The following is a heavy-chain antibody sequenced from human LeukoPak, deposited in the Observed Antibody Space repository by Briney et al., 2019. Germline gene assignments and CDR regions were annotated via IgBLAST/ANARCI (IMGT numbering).Heavy chain of an antibody. V-gene: IGHV3-23*01. CDR1: GFTFSSYN. J-gene: IGHJ4*02. CDR3: ATKTAFDY. D-gene: IGHD5-18*01. Sequence: GGSLRLSCAASGFTFSSYNMNWVRQAPGKGLEWVSTIIISGSSTYYADSVKGRFTISRDNSKNTLYLQMSSLRAEDTAVYFCATKTAFDYWGQGTLVTVSS. CDR2: IIISGSST.